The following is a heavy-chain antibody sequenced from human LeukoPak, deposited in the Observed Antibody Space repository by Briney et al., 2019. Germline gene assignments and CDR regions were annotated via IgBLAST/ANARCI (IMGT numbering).Heavy chain of an antibody. J-gene: IGHJ4*02. CDR1: GFTFSGFW. CDR2: IKQDGSEI. D-gene: IGHD6-19*01. Sequence: PGGSLRLSCAASGFTFSGFWMNWVRQAPGKGLEWVANIKQDGSEIYYEDSVKGRFTISRDNAKNSLYLQMNSLRVEETAVYYCARAGVAVAATLCDWGQGALVTVSS. V-gene: IGHV3-7*04. CDR3: ARAGVAVAATLCD.